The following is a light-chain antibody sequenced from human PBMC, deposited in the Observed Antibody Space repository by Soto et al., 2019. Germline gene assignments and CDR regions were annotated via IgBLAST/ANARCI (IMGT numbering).Light chain of an antibody. CDR2: EVS. Sequence: QSVLTQPASVSGSPGQSITISCTGTSSDVGSYNLVSWHQQHPGKAPKLMIYEVSKRPSGVSNRFSGSKSGNTASLTISGLQAEDEADYYCCSYAGSSSWVFGTGTKVTVL. CDR1: SSDVGSYNL. CDR3: CSYAGSSSWV. J-gene: IGLJ1*01. V-gene: IGLV2-23*02.